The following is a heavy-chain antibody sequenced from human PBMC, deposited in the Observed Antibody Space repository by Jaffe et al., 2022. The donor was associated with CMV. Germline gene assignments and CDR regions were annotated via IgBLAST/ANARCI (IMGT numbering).Heavy chain of an antibody. Sequence: EVQLVESGGGLVKPGGSLRLSCAASGFTFSNAWMSWVRQAPGKGLEWVGRIKSKTDGGTTDYAAPVKGRFTISRDDSKNTLYLQMNSLKTEDTAVYYCTTDPPTYYYDSSGYYYPGFDYWGQGTLVTVSS. CDR1: GFTFSNAW. CDR2: IKSKTDGGTT. V-gene: IGHV3-15*01. D-gene: IGHD3-22*01. J-gene: IGHJ4*02. CDR3: TTDPPTYYYDSSGYYYPGFDY.